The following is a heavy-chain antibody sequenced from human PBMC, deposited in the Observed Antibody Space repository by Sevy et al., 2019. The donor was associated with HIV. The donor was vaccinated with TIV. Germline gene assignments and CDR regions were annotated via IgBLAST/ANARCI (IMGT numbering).Heavy chain of an antibody. D-gene: IGHD2-2*01. Sequence: SETLSLTCAVYGGSFSGYSWNWIRQSPGKGLEWIGEINHTGTLKYNPSLKSRVTISVDASKNQLSLHLSSVTAADTAIYYCARGRQAYVVVVPSTVPFDYWGQGTLVTVSS. CDR3: ARGRQAYVVVVPSTVPFDY. CDR1: GGSFSGYS. J-gene: IGHJ4*02. V-gene: IGHV4-34*01. CDR2: INHTGTL.